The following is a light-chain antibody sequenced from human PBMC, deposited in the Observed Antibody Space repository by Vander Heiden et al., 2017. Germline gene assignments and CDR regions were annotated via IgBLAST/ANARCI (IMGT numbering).Light chain of an antibody. CDR2: STN. J-gene: IGLJ3*02. Sequence: QTVVTQEPSFSVSPGGTVTLNCGLSSGSVSTSYYPSWYQQTPGQAPRTLIYSTNTRSSGVPDRFSGSILGNTAALTITGAQADDEADYYCVLYMGSGIWVFGGGTKLTVL. V-gene: IGLV8-61*01. CDR3: VLYMGSGIWV. CDR1: SGSVSTSYY.